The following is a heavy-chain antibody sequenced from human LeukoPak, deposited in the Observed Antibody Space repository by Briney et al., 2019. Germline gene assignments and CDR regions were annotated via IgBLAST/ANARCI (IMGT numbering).Heavy chain of an antibody. Sequence: SGTLSLTCAVSGGSISSSNWWSWVRQPPGKGLEWIGEIYHSGSTNYNPSLKSRVTISVDKSKNQFSLKLSSVTAADTAVYYCATPEKYSSSWYLFDYWGQGTLVTVSS. V-gene: IGHV4-4*02. CDR1: GGSISSSNW. CDR2: IYHSGST. CDR3: ATPEKYSSSWYLFDY. J-gene: IGHJ4*02. D-gene: IGHD6-13*01.